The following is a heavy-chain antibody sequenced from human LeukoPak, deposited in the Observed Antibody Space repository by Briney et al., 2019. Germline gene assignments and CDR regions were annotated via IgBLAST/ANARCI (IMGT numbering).Heavy chain of an antibody. Sequence: AGGSLRLSCAASGFTFSNYAMTWVRQAPGKGLVWVSSISGSGGSTYYADSVKGRFTISRDNSKNTVFLLLNSLRAEDTAVYYCARGRHSYGYGPYYFDYWGQGTLVTVSS. CDR3: ARGRHSYGYGPYYFDY. CDR1: GFTFSNYA. CDR2: ISGSGGST. D-gene: IGHD5-18*01. V-gene: IGHV3-23*01. J-gene: IGHJ4*02.